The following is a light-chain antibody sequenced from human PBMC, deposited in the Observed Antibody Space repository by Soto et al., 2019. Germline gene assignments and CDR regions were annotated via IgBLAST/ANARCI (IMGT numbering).Light chain of an antibody. V-gene: IGKV3-20*01. J-gene: IGKJ5*01. CDR1: QSVSSSN. CDR3: QQYGSSPIT. Sequence: EIVLTQSPDTLSLSPGERATLSCTPSQSVSSSNLAWYQQKPGQAPRLLIYDASSRASGISDRFSGSGSGTDFTLTISRLEPEDFGVYYCQQYGSSPITFGQGTRLEIE. CDR2: DAS.